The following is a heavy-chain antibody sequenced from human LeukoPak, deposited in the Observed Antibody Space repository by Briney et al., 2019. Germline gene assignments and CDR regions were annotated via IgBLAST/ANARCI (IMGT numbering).Heavy chain of an antibody. V-gene: IGHV3-23*01. CDR2: ISGSGGYT. D-gene: IGHD3-10*01. CDR1: GFTFSSSA. J-gene: IGHJ4*02. Sequence: GGSLRLSCAASGFTFSSSAMGWVRQAPGEGLEWVSAISGSGGYTYYADSVKGRFTISRDNSKNTLFLQMNSLRAEDTAVYYCTLRAGSWGQGTLVTVSS. CDR3: TLRAGS.